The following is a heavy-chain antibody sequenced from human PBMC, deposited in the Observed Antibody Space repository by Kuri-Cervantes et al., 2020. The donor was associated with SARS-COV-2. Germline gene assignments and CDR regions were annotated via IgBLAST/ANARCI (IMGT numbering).Heavy chain of an antibody. CDR1: GGSISSYY. Sequence: GSLRLSCTVSGGSISSYYWSWIRQPPGKGLEWIGYIYYSGSTNYNPSLKSRVTISVDTSKNQFSLKLSSVTAADTAVYYCARVGVSSGWYLDYWGQGTRVTCAS. V-gene: IGHV4-59*01. CDR3: ARVGVSSGWYLDY. CDR2: IYYSGST. D-gene: IGHD6-19*01. J-gene: IGHJ4*02.